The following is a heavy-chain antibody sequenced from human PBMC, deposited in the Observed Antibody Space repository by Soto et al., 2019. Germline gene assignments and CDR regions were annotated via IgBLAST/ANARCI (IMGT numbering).Heavy chain of an antibody. V-gene: IGHV3-7*01. CDR3: VRDGSRRWNLDS. D-gene: IGHD6-19*01. CDR2: IRQDGSQK. Sequence: GVSLLLSCEASGFTFSNYWMSWIRQAPGKGLEWVANIRQDGSQKYLVDSVTGRFTISRDNAKNSLYLQMNGLRTEDTAVYYWVRDGSRRWNLDSWCQGTRVTVS. J-gene: IGHJ4*02. CDR1: GFTFSNYW.